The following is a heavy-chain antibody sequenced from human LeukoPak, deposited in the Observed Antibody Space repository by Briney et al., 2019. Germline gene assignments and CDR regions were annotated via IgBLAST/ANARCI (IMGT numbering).Heavy chain of an antibody. Sequence: GRSLRLSRAASGFTFDDYAMHWVRQAPGKGLEWVSGISWNSGSIGYADSVKGRFTISRDNAKNSLYLQMNSLRAEDTALYYCAKDSGSYYDAFDIWGQGTMVTVSS. CDR2: ISWNSGSI. CDR1: GFTFDDYA. D-gene: IGHD1-26*01. CDR3: AKDSGSYYDAFDI. J-gene: IGHJ3*02. V-gene: IGHV3-9*01.